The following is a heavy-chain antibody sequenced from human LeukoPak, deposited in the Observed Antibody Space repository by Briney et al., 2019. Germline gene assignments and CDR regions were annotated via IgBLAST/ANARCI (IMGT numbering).Heavy chain of an antibody. D-gene: IGHD3-3*01. CDR1: GGSISSYY. CDR2: IYYSGST. CDR3: ARGYYDFWSGPPPGFDP. J-gene: IGHJ5*02. Sequence: SETLSLTCTVSGGSISSYYWSWIRQPPGKGLEWIGYIYYSGSTNYNPSPKSRVTISVDTSKNQFSLKLSSVTAADTAVYYCARGYYDFWSGPPPGFDPWGQGTLVTVSS. V-gene: IGHV4-59*01.